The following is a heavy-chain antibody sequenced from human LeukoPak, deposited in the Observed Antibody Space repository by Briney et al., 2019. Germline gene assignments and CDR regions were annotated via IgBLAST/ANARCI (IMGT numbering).Heavy chain of an antibody. Sequence: ASVKVSCKASGYTFTSYYMHWVRQAPGQGLEWMGIINPSGGSTSYAQKFQGRVTMTRDTSTSTVYMELSSLRSEDTAVYYCARDHSRKEGVTTYWWLDPWGQGTLVTVSS. CDR1: GYTFTSYY. CDR2: INPSGGST. CDR3: ARDHSRKEGVTTYWWLDP. V-gene: IGHV1-46*01. J-gene: IGHJ5*02. D-gene: IGHD3-10*01.